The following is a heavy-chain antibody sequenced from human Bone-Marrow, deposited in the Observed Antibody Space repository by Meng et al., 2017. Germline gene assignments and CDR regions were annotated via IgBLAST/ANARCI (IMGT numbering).Heavy chain of an antibody. CDR2: INPNSGGT. D-gene: IGHD3-22*01. J-gene: IGHJ4*02. CDR1: GYTFTGYY. CDR3: ARGTGSGYYDSSGYYNT. Sequence: ASAKVFCKASGYTFTGYYMHWVRQAPGQGLEWMGWINPNSGGTNYAQKFQGRVTMTRNTSRSTAYMELSSLRSEDTAVYYYARGTGSGYYDSSGYYNTWGQGTLVTVSS. V-gene: IGHV1-2*02.